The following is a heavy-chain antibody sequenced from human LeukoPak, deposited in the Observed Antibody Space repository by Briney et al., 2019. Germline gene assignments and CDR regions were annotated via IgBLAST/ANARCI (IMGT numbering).Heavy chain of an antibody. CDR2: ISYDGSNK. CDR3: TRTHYDFWSGYSKAPGYYYGMDV. J-gene: IGHJ6*02. CDR1: GFTFSSYA. V-gene: IGHV3-30-3*01. D-gene: IGHD3-3*01. Sequence: GGSLRLSCAASGFTFSSYAMHWVRQAPGKGLEWVAVISYDGSNKYYADSVKGRFTISRDNSKNTLYLQMNSLRAEDTAVYYCTRTHYDFWSGYSKAPGYYYGMDVWGQGTTVTVSS.